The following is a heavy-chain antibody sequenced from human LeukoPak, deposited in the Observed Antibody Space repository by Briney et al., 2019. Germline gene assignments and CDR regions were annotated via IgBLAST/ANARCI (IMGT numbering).Heavy chain of an antibody. CDR1: GFTVSSNY. Sequence: GGSLRLSCAASGFTVSSNYMSWVRQAPGKGLEWVSVIYSGGSTYYADSVKGRFTISRDNSKNTLYLQMNRLRAEDTGVYYCARNWGTGYFDLWGRGTLVTVSS. J-gene: IGHJ2*01. V-gene: IGHV3-53*01. CDR2: IYSGGST. CDR3: ARNWGTGYFDL. D-gene: IGHD7-27*01.